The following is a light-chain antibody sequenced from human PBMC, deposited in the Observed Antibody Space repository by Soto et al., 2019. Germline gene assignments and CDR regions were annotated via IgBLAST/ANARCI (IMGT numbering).Light chain of an antibody. V-gene: IGLV2-14*03. J-gene: IGLJ1*01. Sequence: QSALTQPASVSGSPGQSITISCTGTSSDVGGYNYVSWYQQHPGKAPKLMLYDVSNRPSVVSDRFSGSKSGNTASLTISGLQAEDEGDYYCCSYTSSSTYVFGTGTKLTVL. CDR3: CSYTSSSTYV. CDR2: DVS. CDR1: SSDVGGYNY.